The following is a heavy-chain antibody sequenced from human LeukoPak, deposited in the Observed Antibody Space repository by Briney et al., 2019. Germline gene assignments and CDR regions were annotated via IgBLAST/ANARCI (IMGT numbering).Heavy chain of an antibody. J-gene: IGHJ4*02. CDR2: ISSSGSTI. D-gene: IGHD3-3*01. Sequence: PGGSLRLSCAASGFTFSDYYMSWIRQAPGKGLEWVSYISSSGSTIYYADSVKGRFTISRDNSKNTLYLQMNSLRAEDTAVYYCAKGRYDFWSGPSAYWGQGTLVTVSS. CDR3: AKGRYDFWSGPSAY. V-gene: IGHV3-11*01. CDR1: GFTFSDYY.